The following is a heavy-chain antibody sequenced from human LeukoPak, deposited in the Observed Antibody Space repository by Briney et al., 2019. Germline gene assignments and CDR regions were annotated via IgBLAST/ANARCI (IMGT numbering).Heavy chain of an antibody. J-gene: IGHJ4*02. V-gene: IGHV3-23*01. CDR2: ISGDGDTK. Sequence: GRSLRLSCAASGFVFTGFAMSWVRQAPGKGLEWVSSISGDGDTKYYADSVKGRFTFSRDNSKNTLYLQMNSPRAEDTAIYYCVKGGLEMVTDPAGFFDYWGQGILVTDSS. CDR1: GFVFTGFA. CDR3: VKGGLEMVTDPAGFFDY. D-gene: IGHD5-24*01.